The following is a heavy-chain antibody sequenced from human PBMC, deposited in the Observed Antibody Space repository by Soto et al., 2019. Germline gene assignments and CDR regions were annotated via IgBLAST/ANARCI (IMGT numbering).Heavy chain of an antibody. J-gene: IGHJ4*02. CDR3: ARGNAGYYGDYGYFDY. V-gene: IGHV4-61*01. D-gene: IGHD4-17*01. CDR1: GGSVSSGSYY. CDR2: IYYSGST. Sequence: SETLSLTCTVSGGSVSSGSYYWSWIRQPPGKGLEWIGYIYYSGSTNYNPSLKSRVTISVDTSKNQFPLKLSSVTAADTAVYYCARGNAGYYGDYGYFDYWGQGTLVTVSS.